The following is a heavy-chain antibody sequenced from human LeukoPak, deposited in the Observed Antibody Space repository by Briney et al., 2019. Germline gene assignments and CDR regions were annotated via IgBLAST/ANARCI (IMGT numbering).Heavy chain of an antibody. Sequence: LRLSCAGSGFTFSSYFMSWVRQHPGKGLEWIGYIYYSGSTSYNPSLKSRVTISVDTSKNQFSLNLSSVTAADTAVYYCARAYCISTRCYAGDYALDVWGQGTTVTVSS. CDR2: IYYSGST. D-gene: IGHD2-2*01. CDR3: ARAYCISTRCYAGDYALDV. V-gene: IGHV4-31*02. CDR1: GFTFSSYF. J-gene: IGHJ6*02.